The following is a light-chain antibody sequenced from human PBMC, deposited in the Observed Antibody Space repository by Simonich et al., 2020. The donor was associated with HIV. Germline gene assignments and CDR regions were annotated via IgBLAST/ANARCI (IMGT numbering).Light chain of an antibody. CDR1: QSLLHSDGKTY. J-gene: IGKJ2*01. V-gene: IGKV2D-29*02. CDR2: EVS. Sequence: DIVMTQSPLSLPVTPGQPASISCKSSQSLLHSDGKTYLYWYLQKQGQSTQLLIDEVSNRFSGVTERFSGSGSGTDFTLKISRVEAEDVGVYYCMQSIQLPLYTFGQGTKLEIK. CDR3: MQSIQLPLYT.